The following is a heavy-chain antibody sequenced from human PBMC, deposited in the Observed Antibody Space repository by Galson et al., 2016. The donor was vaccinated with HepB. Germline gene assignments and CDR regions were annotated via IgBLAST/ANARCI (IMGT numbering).Heavy chain of an antibody. V-gene: IGHV4-59*12. J-gene: IGHJ3*02. CDR3: ARHRTYGDSPAAFEI. CDR1: GASISRYY. D-gene: IGHD2-21*02. Sequence: ETLSLTCTVAGASISRYYWSWIRQSPRRGLEWIGYIYYSGRTNYNPSLESRVTISVDTSKNQFSLELSSVTAADTAVYYCARHRTYGDSPAAFEIWGRGTMVAVSS. CDR2: IYYSGRT.